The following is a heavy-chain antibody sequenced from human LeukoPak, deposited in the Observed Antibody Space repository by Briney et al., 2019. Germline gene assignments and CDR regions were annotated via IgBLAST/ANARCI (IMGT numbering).Heavy chain of an antibody. CDR1: GFTFTSYA. CDR2: IGRRGGDE. V-gene: IGHV3-48*03. D-gene: IGHD1-26*01. Sequence: GGSLRLSCAASGFTFTSYAMSWVRQAPGKGLEWLSYIGRRGGDEHYADSVKGRFTISRDNAENSLYLQMNSLTVEDTAICYCATDIRAVGDSRYFDYWGRGALVTVSS. CDR3: ATDIRAVGDSRYFDY. J-gene: IGHJ4*02.